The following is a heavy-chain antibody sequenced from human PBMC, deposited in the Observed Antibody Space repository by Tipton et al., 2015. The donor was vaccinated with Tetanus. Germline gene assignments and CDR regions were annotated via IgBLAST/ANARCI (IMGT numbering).Heavy chain of an antibody. CDR3: ARDQGGGRVVRLNWLDP. J-gene: IGHJ5*02. D-gene: IGHD6-6*01. V-gene: IGHV4-31*03. CDR2: IYYSGDT. Sequence: TLSLTCTVSGDSISRGGYFWKWIRQRPGKGPEWDGYIYYSGDTYYNPSLKRRVSMSVDTSKNQLSLNLTSVTAADTAVYYCARDQGGGRVVRLNWLDPWGQGTLVTVSS. CDR1: GDSISRGGYF.